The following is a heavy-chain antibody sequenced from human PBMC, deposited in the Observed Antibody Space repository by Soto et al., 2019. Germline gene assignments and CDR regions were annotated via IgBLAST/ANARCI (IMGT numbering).Heavy chain of an antibody. V-gene: IGHV3-11*01. CDR2: ITSGGNK. CDR3: ATDPDSSDYYGMDV. Sequence: QVQLVESGGGLVKPGGSLRLSCAASGFRFSDYYMSWTRQAPGKGLEWVSSITSGGNKYYADSVKGRFTISRDNAKNSLYLQLDSLRAEDTGVYYCATDPDSSDYYGMDVWGQGTTVIVSS. CDR1: GFRFSDYY. J-gene: IGHJ6*02. D-gene: IGHD6-19*01.